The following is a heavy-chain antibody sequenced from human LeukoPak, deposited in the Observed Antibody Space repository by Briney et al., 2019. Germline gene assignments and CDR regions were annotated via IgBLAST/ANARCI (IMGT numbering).Heavy chain of an antibody. V-gene: IGHV4-39*01. CDR2: IYYSGST. J-gene: IGHJ6*03. CDR1: GGSISSSSYY. Sequence: SETLSLTCTVSGGSISSSSYYWGWIRQPPGKGLEWIGSIYYSGSTYYNPSLKSRVTISVDTSKNQFSLKLSSVTAADTAVYYCARFRENYYYYYMDVWGKGTTVTVSS. CDR3: ARFRENYYYYYMDV.